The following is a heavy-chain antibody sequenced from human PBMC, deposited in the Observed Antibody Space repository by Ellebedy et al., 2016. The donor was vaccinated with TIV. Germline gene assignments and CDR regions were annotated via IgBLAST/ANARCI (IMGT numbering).Heavy chain of an antibody. J-gene: IGHJ1*01. CDR2: ISAGGNT. Sequence: GESLKISCAASGFTGRSSYMNLVRQAPGKGLEWVSGISAGGNTYYADSVKGRFTISRNDSKNTLFLQMNSLRAEDTANYYCAREAGTSGWYSGFQHWGQGTLVTVSS. CDR1: GFTGRSSY. D-gene: IGHD6-19*01. CDR3: AREAGTSGWYSGFQH. V-gene: IGHV3-53*01.